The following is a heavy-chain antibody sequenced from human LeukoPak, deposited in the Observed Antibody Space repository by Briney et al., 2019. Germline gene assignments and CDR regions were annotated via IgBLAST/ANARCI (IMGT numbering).Heavy chain of an antibody. D-gene: IGHD6-6*01. CDR2: IYYSGST. J-gene: IGHJ4*02. CDR3: ARQSRVLAYFDY. Sequence: SETLSLTCTVSGGSISSYYWSWIRQPPGKGLEWIGYIYYSGSTNYNPSLKSRVTISVDTSKNQFSLKLSSVTAADTAVYYCARQSRVLAYFDYWGQGTLVTVPS. V-gene: IGHV4-59*08. CDR1: GGSISSYY.